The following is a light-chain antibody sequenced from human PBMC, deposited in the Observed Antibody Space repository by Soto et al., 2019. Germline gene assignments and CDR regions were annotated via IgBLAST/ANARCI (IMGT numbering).Light chain of an antibody. CDR1: QSISSW. CDR2: DAS. J-gene: IGKJ1*01. Sequence: DIQMTPSPSTLSASVVDRVTITCRASQSISSWLAWYQQKPGKAPKLLIYDASSLESGVPSRFSGSGSGTEFTLTISSLQPDDFATYYCQQYNSYSPETFGQGTKV. CDR3: QQYNSYSPET. V-gene: IGKV1-5*01.